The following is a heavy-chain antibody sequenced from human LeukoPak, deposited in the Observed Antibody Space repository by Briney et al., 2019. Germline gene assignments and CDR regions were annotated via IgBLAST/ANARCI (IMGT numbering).Heavy chain of an antibody. Sequence: ASVKVSCKASGYTFTSYYIHWVRQAPGQGLEWMGIINPAGGSTTYAQKFQGSRLTLTRDTSTSTVYMELSSLRSEDTAVYYCATFRPYDFWSGYYTYWGQGTLVTVSS. J-gene: IGHJ4*02. CDR3: ATFRPYDFWSGYYTY. CDR2: INPAGGST. CDR1: GYTFTSYY. D-gene: IGHD3-3*01. V-gene: IGHV1-46*01.